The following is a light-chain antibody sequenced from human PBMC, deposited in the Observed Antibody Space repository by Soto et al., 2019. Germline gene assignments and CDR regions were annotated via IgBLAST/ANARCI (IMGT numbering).Light chain of an antibody. CDR2: DAS. V-gene: IGKV1-8*01. Sequence: AIRMTQSPSSFSASTGDRVSITCRATQDIGTYLAWYQQIPGEAPKLLIYDASTLQTGVPSRFSGSGSGTDFTLTISYLQSEDFGTYYCQQFYNYPRTFGRGTKVDIK. J-gene: IGKJ1*01. CDR1: QDIGTY. CDR3: QQFYNYPRT.